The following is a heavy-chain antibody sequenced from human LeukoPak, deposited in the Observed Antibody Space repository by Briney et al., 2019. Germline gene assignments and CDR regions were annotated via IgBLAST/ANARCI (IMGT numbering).Heavy chain of an antibody. D-gene: IGHD2-2*01. V-gene: IGHV1-8*01. Sequence: ASVKVSCKASGGTFTSYDINWVRQATGQGLEWMGWMNPNSGNTGYAQKFQGRVTMTRNTSISTAYMELSSLRSEDTAVYYCNVVVPAAPHDAFDIWGQGTMVTVSS. CDR2: MNPNSGNT. J-gene: IGHJ3*02. CDR1: GGTFTSYD. CDR3: NVVVPAAPHDAFDI.